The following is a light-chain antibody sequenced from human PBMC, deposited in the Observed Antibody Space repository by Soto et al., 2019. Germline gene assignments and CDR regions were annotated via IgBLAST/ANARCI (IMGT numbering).Light chain of an antibody. CDR1: SSDGGGYNS. CDR3: SSYTSSSTNV. V-gene: IGLV2-14*03. CDR2: DVG. Sequence: SSLTQPASLSGSPGQAVTISCTGTSSDGGGYNSVSWYQHHPGKAPKLTLYDVGDRPSGVSYRFSGSKSGNTASLTISGLQAADEADYYCSSYTSSSTNVFGTGTKATVL. J-gene: IGLJ1*01.